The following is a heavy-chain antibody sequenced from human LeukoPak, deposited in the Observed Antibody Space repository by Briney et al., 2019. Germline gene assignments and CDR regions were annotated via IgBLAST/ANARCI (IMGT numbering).Heavy chain of an antibody. CDR2: ISGSGGST. Sequence: PGGSLRLSCAASGFTFNNYAMSWVRQAPGKGLEWVSAISGSGGSTYYADSVKGRFAISRDNSKNTLYLQMNSLRAEDTAVYYCAKSTPYYDFWSGYGENSYYFDYWGQGTLVTVSS. D-gene: IGHD3-3*01. J-gene: IGHJ4*02. CDR1: GFTFNNYA. V-gene: IGHV3-23*01. CDR3: AKSTPYYDFWSGYGENSYYFDY.